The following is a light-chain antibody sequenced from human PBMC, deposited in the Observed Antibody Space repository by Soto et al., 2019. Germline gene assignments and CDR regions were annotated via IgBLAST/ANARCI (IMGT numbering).Light chain of an antibody. CDR2: DVS. Sequence: QSALTQPASVSGSPGQSITISCTGTSSDVGGYNYVSWYQQHPGKAPKLMIYDVSNRPSGVSNRFSGSRSGNTASLTISGLQAEDEADYYCCSYTSSGTYVFGTGTRSPS. V-gene: IGLV2-14*01. J-gene: IGLJ1*01. CDR1: SSDVGGYNY. CDR3: CSYTSSGTYV.